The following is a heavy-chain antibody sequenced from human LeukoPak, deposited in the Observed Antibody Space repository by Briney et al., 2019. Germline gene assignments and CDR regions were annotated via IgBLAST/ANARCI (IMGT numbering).Heavy chain of an antibody. CDR3: AKDFDY. CDR1: GFTFSSYG. CDR2: ISYDGSNK. J-gene: IGHJ4*02. V-gene: IGHV3-30*18. Sequence: GGSLRLSCAASGFTFSSYGMHWVRQAPGKGLEWVAVISYDGSNKYYADSVKGRFTISRDNSKNTLYLQMNSLRAEDTAVYYCAKDFDYWGQGTLVTVSS.